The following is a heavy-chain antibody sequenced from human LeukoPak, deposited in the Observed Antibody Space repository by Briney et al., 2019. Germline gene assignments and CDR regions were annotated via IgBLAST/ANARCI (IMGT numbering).Heavy chain of an antibody. D-gene: IGHD2-15*01. V-gene: IGHV3-21*01. Sequence: GGSLRLSCAASGFTFSSYSMNWVRQAPGKGLEWVSSISSSSSYIYYADSVKGRLTISRDNAKNSLYLQMNSLRAEDTAVYYCARDPVLGYCSGGSCYSRPYYFDYWGQGTLVTVSS. CDR3: ARDPVLGYCSGGSCYSRPYYFDY. CDR2: ISSSSSYI. J-gene: IGHJ4*02. CDR1: GFTFSSYS.